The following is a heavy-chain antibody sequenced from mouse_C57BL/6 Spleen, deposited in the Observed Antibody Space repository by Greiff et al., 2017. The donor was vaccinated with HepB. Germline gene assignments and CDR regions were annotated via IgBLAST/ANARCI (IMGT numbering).Heavy chain of an antibody. CDR3: AREVGITMYYFDY. J-gene: IGHJ2*01. CDR1: GYTFTSYW. CDR2: IYPGSGST. Sequence: VQLQQPGAELVKPGASVKMSCKASGYTFTSYWLTWVKQRPGQGLEWIGCIYPGSGSTNYNEKFKRKATLTVDTSSSTAYMQLSSLTSEDSAVYYCAREVGITMYYFDYWGQGTTLTVSS. V-gene: IGHV1-55*01. D-gene: IGHD1-1*02.